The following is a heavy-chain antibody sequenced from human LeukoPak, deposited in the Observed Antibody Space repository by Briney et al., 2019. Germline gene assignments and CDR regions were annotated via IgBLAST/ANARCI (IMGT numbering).Heavy chain of an antibody. CDR2: FDPEDGET. Sequence: AASVKVSCKVSGYTLTELSMHWVRQAPGKGLEWMGGFDPEDGETIYAQKFQGRVTMTEGTSTDTAYMELSSLRSEDTAVYYCATSITILIGHYYGMDVWGQGTTVTVSS. D-gene: IGHD3-3*01. CDR1: GYTLTELS. CDR3: ATSITILIGHYYGMDV. V-gene: IGHV1-24*01. J-gene: IGHJ6*02.